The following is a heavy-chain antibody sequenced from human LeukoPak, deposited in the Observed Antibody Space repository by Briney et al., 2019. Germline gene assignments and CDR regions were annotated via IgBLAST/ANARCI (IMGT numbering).Heavy chain of an antibody. CDR2: IYHSGST. CDR3: ARHYYGENWFDP. V-gene: IGHV4-38-2*01. J-gene: IGHJ5*02. Sequence: SETLSLTCAVSGYSISSGYYWGWIRQPPGKGLEWIGRIYHSGSTYYNPSLKSRVTISVDTSKNQFSLKLSSVTAAVTAVYYCARHYYGENWFDPWGRGTLVTVSP. D-gene: IGHD1-26*01. CDR1: GYSISSGYY.